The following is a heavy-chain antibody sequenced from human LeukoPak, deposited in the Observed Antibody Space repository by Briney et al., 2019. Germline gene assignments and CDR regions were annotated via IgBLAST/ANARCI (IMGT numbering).Heavy chain of an antibody. J-gene: IGHJ4*02. Sequence: GGSLRLSCAASGFTFSSYGMHWVRQAPGKGLEWVAFIRYDGSNKYYADSVKGRFTISRDNSKNTLYLQMNSLRAEGTAVYYCAKDLSYGRGGFDYWGQGTLVTVSS. CDR2: IRYDGSNK. CDR3: AKDLSYGRGGFDY. CDR1: GFTFSSYG. D-gene: IGHD5-18*01. V-gene: IGHV3-30*02.